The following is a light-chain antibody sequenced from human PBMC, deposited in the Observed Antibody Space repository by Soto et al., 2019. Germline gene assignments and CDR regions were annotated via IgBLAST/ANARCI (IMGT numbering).Light chain of an antibody. Sequence: QSALTQPPSASGSPGQSVTISCTGTSSDVGGYNYVSWYQQHPGKAPKLMIYEVSKRPSGVPDRFSGSKSGNTASLTVSGLQAEDEADYYCCSYAGAYTYVFGPGTMLTVL. V-gene: IGLV2-8*01. CDR2: EVS. J-gene: IGLJ1*01. CDR3: CSYAGAYTYV. CDR1: SSDVGGYNY.